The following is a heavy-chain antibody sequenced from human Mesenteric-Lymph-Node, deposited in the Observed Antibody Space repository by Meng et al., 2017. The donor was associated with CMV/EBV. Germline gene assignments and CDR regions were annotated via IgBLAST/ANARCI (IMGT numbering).Heavy chain of an antibody. D-gene: IGHD2-2*01. V-gene: IGHV4-61*08. CDR1: GGSISSGGYY. CDR3: ARLAMTRHYLGHYYYYGMDV. Sequence: SETLSLTCTVSGGSISSGGYYWSWIRQHPGTGLEYIAYMYYSGSTNYNPSLKSRVTISVDTSKNQFSLKLSSVTAADTAVYYCARLAMTRHYLGHYYYYGMDVWGQGTTVTVSS. CDR2: MYYSGST. J-gene: IGHJ6*02.